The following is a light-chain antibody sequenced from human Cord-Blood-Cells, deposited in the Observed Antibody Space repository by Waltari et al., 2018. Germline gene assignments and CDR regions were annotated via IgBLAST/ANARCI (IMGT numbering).Light chain of an antibody. V-gene: IGLV1-44*01. Sequence: QSVLTQPPSASGTPGQRVTIPCSGSSSNIGSNTVNCYQQLPGTAPNLLNYSNNQRPSGVPDRFSGSKSGPSASLAISGLQSEDEADYYCAAWDDSLNGLYVFGTGTKVTVL. CDR3: AAWDDSLNGLYV. CDR1: SSNIGSNT. CDR2: SNN. J-gene: IGLJ1*01.